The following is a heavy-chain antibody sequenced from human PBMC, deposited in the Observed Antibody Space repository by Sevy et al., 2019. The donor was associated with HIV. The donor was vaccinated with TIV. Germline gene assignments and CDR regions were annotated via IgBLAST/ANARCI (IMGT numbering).Heavy chain of an antibody. J-gene: IGHJ6*02. V-gene: IGHV4-39*01. Sequence: SETLSLTCTVSGGSISSSSYYWGWIRQPPGKGLEWIGSIYYSGSTYYHPSLKSLVTISVDTSKNQFSLKLSSVTAADTAVYYCARHPTLSSSWYYYYYGMDVWGQGTTVTVSS. D-gene: IGHD6-13*01. CDR2: IYYSGST. CDR1: GGSISSSSYY. CDR3: ARHPTLSSSWYYYYYGMDV.